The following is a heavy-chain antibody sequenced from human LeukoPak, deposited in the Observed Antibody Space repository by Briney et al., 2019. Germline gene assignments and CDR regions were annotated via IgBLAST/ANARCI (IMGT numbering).Heavy chain of an antibody. D-gene: IGHD5-18*01. CDR1: GFTFSSYE. CDR3: ASIVDTAMVPYFDY. V-gene: IGHV3-48*03. J-gene: IGHJ4*02. CDR2: ISCSGSTI. Sequence: PGGSLRLSCAASGFTFSSYEMNWVRQAPGKGLEWVSYISCSGSTIYYADSVKGRFTISRDNAKNSLYLQMNSLRAEDTAVYYCASIVDTAMVPYFDYWGQGTLVTVSS.